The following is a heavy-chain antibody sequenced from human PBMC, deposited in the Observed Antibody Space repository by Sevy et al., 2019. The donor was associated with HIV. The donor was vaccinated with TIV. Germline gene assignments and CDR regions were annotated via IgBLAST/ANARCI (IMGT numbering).Heavy chain of an antibody. CDR3: TREGYSSSWYGRGSFDY. CDR2: IRSKAYGGTT. D-gene: IGHD6-13*01. CDR1: GFTFGDYA. Sequence: GGSLRLSCTASGFTFGDYAMSWFRQAPGKGLEWVGFIRSKAYGGTTEYAASVKGRFTISRDDSKSIAYLQMNSLKTEDTAVYYCTREGYSSSWYGRGSFDYWGQGTLVTVSS. V-gene: IGHV3-49*03. J-gene: IGHJ4*02.